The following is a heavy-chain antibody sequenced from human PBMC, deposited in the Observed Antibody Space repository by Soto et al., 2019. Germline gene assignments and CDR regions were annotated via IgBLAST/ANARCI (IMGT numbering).Heavy chain of an antibody. D-gene: IGHD6-19*01. V-gene: IGHV4-30-2*01. Sequence: TLSLTCSVSGCSLDSGAFSLSWIRQPPGKGLEWIGYVTHSGTAYSIPSLNGRLTLSVDSSQTQFSLKLTSVTAADSAFYYCARIHWAQSSLDYWGRGILVTVSS. J-gene: IGHJ4*02. CDR1: GCSLDSGAFS. CDR3: ARIHWAQSSLDY. CDR2: VTHSGTA.